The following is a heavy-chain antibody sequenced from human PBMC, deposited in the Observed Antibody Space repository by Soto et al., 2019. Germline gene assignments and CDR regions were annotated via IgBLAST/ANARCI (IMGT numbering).Heavy chain of an antibody. CDR2: INPSGGST. J-gene: IGHJ5*02. V-gene: IGHV1-46*01. Sequence: ASVKVSCKASGYTFTSSYMHWVRQAPGQGLEWMGIINPSGGSTSYAQKFQGRVTMTRDTSTSTVYMELSSLRSEDTAVYYCAVKYSSSWYDNWFDPWGQGTLVTVSS. CDR3: AVKYSSSWYDNWFDP. D-gene: IGHD6-13*01. CDR1: GYTFTSSY.